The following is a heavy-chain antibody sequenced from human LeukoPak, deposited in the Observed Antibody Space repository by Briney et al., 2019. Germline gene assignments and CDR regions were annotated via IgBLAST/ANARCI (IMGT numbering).Heavy chain of an antibody. CDR3: VKVAQQQLVLRSDYFDY. CDR2: ISSSGSST. J-gene: IGHJ4*02. CDR1: GFTFTSNS. V-gene: IGHV3-64D*09. Sequence: GRSLRLSCAPSGFTFTSNSMNWVRHPPGKGLEYVAAISSSGSSTYYADSVKGRFTIARDNSKNTLYLQMSSLRAEDTAVYYCVKVAQQQLVLRSDYFDYWGQGTLVTVSS. D-gene: IGHD6-13*01.